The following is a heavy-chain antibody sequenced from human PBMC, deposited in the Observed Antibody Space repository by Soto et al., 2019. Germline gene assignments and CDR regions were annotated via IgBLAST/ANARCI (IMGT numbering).Heavy chain of an antibody. J-gene: IGHJ4*02. V-gene: IGHV3-33*01. CDR1: GFTFSSYG. D-gene: IGHD5-18*01. Sequence: GGSLRLSCAASGFTFSSYGMHWVRQAPGKGLEWVAVIWYDGSNKYYADSVKGRFTISRDNSKNTLYLQMNSLRAEDTAVYYCARDVDTAMDTEKFDYWGQGTLVTVSS. CDR3: ARDVDTAMDTEKFDY. CDR2: IWYDGSNK.